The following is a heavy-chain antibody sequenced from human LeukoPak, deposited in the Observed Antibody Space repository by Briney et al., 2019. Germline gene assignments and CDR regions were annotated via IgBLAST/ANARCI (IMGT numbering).Heavy chain of an antibody. D-gene: IGHD1-26*01. CDR2: IQQDGSEK. CDR1: GFTFSSYW. V-gene: IGHV3-7*04. Sequence: PGGSLRLSCAASGFTFSSYWMIWVRQAPGKGLEWVANIQQDGSEKYYVDSVKGRFTISRGNAKNSLYLQMNRLRAEDTAVYYCARNPLRYFNWGQGTLVTVSS. CDR3: ARNPLRYFN. J-gene: IGHJ4*02.